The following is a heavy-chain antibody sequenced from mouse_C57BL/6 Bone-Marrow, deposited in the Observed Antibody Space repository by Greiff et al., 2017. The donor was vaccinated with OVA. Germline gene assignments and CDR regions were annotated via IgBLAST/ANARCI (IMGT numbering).Heavy chain of an antibody. CDR3: ARHEDGYYWFAY. CDR2: ISNGGGST. V-gene: IGHV5-12*01. J-gene: IGHJ3*01. CDR1: GFTFSDYY. D-gene: IGHD2-3*01. Sequence: EVKLEESGGGLVQPGGSLKLSCAASGFTFSDYYMYWVRQTPEKRLEWVAYISNGGGSTYYPDTVKGRFTISRDNAKNTLYLQMSRLKSEDTAMYYCARHEDGYYWFAYWGQGTLVTVSA.